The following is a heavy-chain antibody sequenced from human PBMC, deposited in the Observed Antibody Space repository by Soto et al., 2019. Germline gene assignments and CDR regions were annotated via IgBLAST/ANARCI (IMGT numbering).Heavy chain of an antibody. Sequence: EVRLLESGGGLVQPGGSLRLSCAASGFTFSNYVMTWVRQAAGKGLEWVSTISDSGATTYYADSVEGRFTISRDNSKNTLFLQVNSLRAEDTAVYYCLVRGATRDYWGQGTLVTVSS. CDR2: ISDSGATT. D-gene: IGHD3-10*01. J-gene: IGHJ4*02. CDR1: GFTFSNYV. V-gene: IGHV3-23*01. CDR3: LVRGATRDY.